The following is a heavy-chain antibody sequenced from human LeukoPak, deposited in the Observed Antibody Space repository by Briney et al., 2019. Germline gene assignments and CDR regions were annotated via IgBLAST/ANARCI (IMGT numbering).Heavy chain of an antibody. CDR1: GGSISSYY. Sequence: PSETLSLTCTVAGGSISSYYWSWIRQPPGKGLGWIGYIYTSGSTNNNPSLKSRVTISVDTSKNQFSLKLSSVTAADTAVYYCARSGTAAGRRDYWGQGTLVTVSS. J-gene: IGHJ4*02. CDR3: ARSGTAAGRRDY. D-gene: IGHD6-13*01. V-gene: IGHV4-4*09. CDR2: IYTSGST.